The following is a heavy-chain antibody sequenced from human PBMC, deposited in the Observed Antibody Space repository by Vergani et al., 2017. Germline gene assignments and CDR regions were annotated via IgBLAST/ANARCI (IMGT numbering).Heavy chain of an antibody. J-gene: IGHJ6*02. V-gene: IGHV1-69*01. CDR3: ASRGNGYGSGTYYYYGMDV. CDR1: GGTFSSYA. Sequence: QVQLVQSGAEVKKPGSSVKVSCKASGGTFSSYAISWVRQAPGQGLEWMGGIIPIFGTANYAQKFQGRVTITADESTSTAYMELSSLRSEDTAVYYCASRGNGYGSGTYYYYGMDVWGQGTTVTVSS. D-gene: IGHD3-10*01. CDR2: IIPIFGTA.